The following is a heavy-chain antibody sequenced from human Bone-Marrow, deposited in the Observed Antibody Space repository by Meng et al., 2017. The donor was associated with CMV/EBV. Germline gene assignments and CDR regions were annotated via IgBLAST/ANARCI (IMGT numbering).Heavy chain of an antibody. V-gene: IGHV4-39*07. CDR2: IYYSGST. Sequence: SETLSLTCTVSGGSISSSSYYWGWIRQPPGKGLEWIGSIYYSGSTYYNPSLKSRVTISVDTSKNQFSLKLSSVTAADTAVYYCARETFVTGTTQPYGMDVWGQGTTVTVYS. CDR3: ARETFVTGTTQPYGMDV. CDR1: GGSISSSSYY. J-gene: IGHJ6*01. D-gene: IGHD1-7*01.